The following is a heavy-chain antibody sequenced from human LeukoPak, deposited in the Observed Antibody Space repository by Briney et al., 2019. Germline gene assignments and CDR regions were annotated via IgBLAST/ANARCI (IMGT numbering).Heavy chain of an antibody. Sequence: GGSLILSCAASGFTFSSYSMNWVRQAPGKGLEWVSSISSSSSYIYYADSVKGRFTISRDNAKNSLYLQMNSLRAEYTAVYYCAREGYDSSTTFDYWGQGTLVTVSS. V-gene: IGHV3-21*01. D-gene: IGHD3-22*01. CDR3: AREGYDSSTTFDY. J-gene: IGHJ4*02. CDR2: ISSSSSYI. CDR1: GFTFSSYS.